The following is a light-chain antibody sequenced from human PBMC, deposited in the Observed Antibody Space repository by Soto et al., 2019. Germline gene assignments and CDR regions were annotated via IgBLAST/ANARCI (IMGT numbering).Light chain of an antibody. CDR1: SSNIGNNY. Sequence: QSVLTQPPSVSAAPGQKVTISCSGSSSNIGNNYVSWYQQFPGTAPKLLIYENNKRPSGIPDQFSGSKSGTSATLGITGLQTGDEADYYCGTWDSSLSVGVFGGGTKLTVL. CDR2: ENN. J-gene: IGLJ3*02. CDR3: GTWDSSLSVGV. V-gene: IGLV1-51*02.